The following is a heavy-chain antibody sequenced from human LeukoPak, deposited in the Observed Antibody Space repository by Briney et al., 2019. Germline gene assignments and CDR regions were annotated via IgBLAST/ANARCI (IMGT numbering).Heavy chain of an antibody. J-gene: IGHJ6*03. CDR2: ISYSGNT. CDR1: AGSISSSDYY. Sequence: SETLSLTRTVSAGSISSSDYYWGWIRQSPGKGLEWIGRISYSGNTYYNPSLKSRVTISVDTSKNHFSLRLSSVTAADTAVYYCSRLTHSYYSDTSGYYPYYYMDVWGEGTTVAVSS. D-gene: IGHD3-22*01. CDR3: SRLTHSYYSDTSGYYPYYYMDV. V-gene: IGHV4-39*02.